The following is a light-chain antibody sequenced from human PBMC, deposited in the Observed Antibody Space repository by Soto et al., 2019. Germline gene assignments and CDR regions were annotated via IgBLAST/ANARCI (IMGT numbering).Light chain of an antibody. Sequence: QSVLTQPPSVSEAPGQRVTISCTGSSSNIGAGYEAHWYQQVPGTAPKLLIYENNNRPSGVPDRFSGSKSGTLASLAITGLQAEDEAEYYCQSYDSSLSGYVFGIGTKLTVL. CDR1: SSNIGAGYE. V-gene: IGLV1-40*01. J-gene: IGLJ1*01. CDR3: QSYDSSLSGYV. CDR2: ENN.